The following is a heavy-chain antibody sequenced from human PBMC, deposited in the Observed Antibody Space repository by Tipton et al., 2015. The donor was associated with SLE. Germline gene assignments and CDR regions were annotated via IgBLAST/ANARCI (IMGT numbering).Heavy chain of an antibody. D-gene: IGHD6-13*01. CDR1: AFSITSYW. J-gene: IGHJ4*02. CDR2: IKEDGSDK. Sequence: SLRLSCSASAFSITSYWMTWVRQAPGKGLEWLANIKEDGSDKNYVDSVKGRLTVSRDNAKNTLYLQMDSLRPEDTAVYYCVSSIWYMFWSDWGQGTQVTVSS. V-gene: IGHV3-7*03. CDR3: VSSIWYMFWSD.